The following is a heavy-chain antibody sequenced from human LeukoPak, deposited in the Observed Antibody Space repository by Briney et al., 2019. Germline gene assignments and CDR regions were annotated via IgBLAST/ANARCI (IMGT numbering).Heavy chain of an antibody. V-gene: IGHV1-2*02. CDR3: ARVRVTIFGVVTSDAFDI. J-gene: IGHJ3*02. Sequence: ASVKVSCKASGYSFTGYYIHWVRQAPGQGLEWMGWINPNSGGTNYAQKFQGRVTMTRDTSISTAYMELSRLRSEDTAVYYCARVRVTIFGVVTSDAFDIWGQGTMVTVSS. CDR1: GYSFTGYY. CDR2: INPNSGGT. D-gene: IGHD3-3*01.